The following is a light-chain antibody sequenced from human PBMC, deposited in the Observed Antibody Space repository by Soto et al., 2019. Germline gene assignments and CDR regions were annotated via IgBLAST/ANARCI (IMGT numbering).Light chain of an antibody. Sequence: EIVLTQSPGTLSLSPGERASLSCRASQRISSTFLAWYQQKPGQAPRLLIYGASSRATGIPDRFSGSGSGTDFTLTISRLEAEDVAMYYCQQCGGSPTFGQGTKVEVK. CDR1: QRISSTF. CDR3: QQCGGSPT. CDR2: GAS. J-gene: IGKJ1*01. V-gene: IGKV3-20*01.